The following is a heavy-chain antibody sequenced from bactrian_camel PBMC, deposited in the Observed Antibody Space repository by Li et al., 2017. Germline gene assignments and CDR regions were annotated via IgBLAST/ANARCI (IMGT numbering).Heavy chain of an antibody. CDR1: TSTDNTYY. D-gene: IGHD2*01. Sequence: DVQLVESGGGTVQAGGALRLSCTASTSTDNTYYKGWFRQAPGKGLEWVSIINRGGTTYYADSMKGRFTISRDNATNTVYLQMNSLKPEDTAVYYCVSLVGRPLVHQGTQVTVS. CDR2: INRGGTT. J-gene: IGHJ4*01. V-gene: IGHV3S40*01.